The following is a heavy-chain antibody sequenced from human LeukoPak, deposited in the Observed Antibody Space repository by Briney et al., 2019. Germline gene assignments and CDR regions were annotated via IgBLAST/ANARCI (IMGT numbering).Heavy chain of an antibody. Sequence: ASVKVSCKASGYTFTSYYMHWVRQAPGQGLEWMGRINPSGGSTSYAQKFQGSVTMTRDTSTSTVYMELSSLRSEDRGVYYCARGDSSGRRRGFDYWGQGTLVTVSS. J-gene: IGHJ4*02. V-gene: IGHV1-46*01. CDR3: ARGDSSGRRRGFDY. CDR1: GYTFTSYY. D-gene: IGHD6-19*01. CDR2: INPSGGST.